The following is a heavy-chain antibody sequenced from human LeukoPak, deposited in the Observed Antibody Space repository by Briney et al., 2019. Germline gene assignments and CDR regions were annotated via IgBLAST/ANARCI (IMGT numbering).Heavy chain of an antibody. CDR1: GFTFSSYR. J-gene: IGHJ4*02. V-gene: IGHV3-7*01. CDR2: IKQDGSGI. D-gene: IGHD6-19*01. Sequence: GGSLRLSCAVSGFTFSSYRMGWVRQAPGKGLERVAYIKQDGSGINYVDSVKGRFTISRDNAKNSLYLQMNSLRAEDTAVYYCARYSTGWYFDYWGQGTVVTVSS. CDR3: ARYSTGWYFDY.